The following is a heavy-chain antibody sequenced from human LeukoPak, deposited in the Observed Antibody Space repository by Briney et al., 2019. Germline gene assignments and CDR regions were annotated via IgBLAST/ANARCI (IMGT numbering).Heavy chain of an antibody. J-gene: IGHJ4*02. D-gene: IGHD2-15*01. CDR2: IYYSGST. CDR1: GGSISGYY. Sequence: SGTLSLTCTVSGGSISGYYWSWIRQPPGKGLEWIGYIYYSGSTNYNPSLKSRVTISVDTSKNQFSLKLSSVTAADTAVYYCARDSDCSGGSCYFDYWGQGTLVTVSS. CDR3: ARDSDCSGGSCYFDY. V-gene: IGHV4-59*01.